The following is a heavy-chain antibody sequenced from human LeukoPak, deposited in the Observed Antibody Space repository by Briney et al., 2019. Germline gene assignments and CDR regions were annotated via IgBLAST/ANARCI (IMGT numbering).Heavy chain of an antibody. Sequence: ASVKVSCKASGGTFSSYAISWVRQAPGQGLEWMGGIIPIFGTANYAQKFQGRVTITADESTSTAYMELSSLRSEDTAVYYCVRVDDFWSGELGYYYYMDVWGKGTTVTVSS. CDR3: VRVDDFWSGELGYYYYMDV. D-gene: IGHD3-3*01. J-gene: IGHJ6*03. CDR2: IIPIFGTA. V-gene: IGHV1-69*01. CDR1: GGTFSSYA.